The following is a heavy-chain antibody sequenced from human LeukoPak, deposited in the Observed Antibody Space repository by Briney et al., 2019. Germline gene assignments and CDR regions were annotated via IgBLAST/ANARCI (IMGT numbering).Heavy chain of an antibody. V-gene: IGHV3-30*18. CDR2: ISYDGSNK. CDR1: GFTLSSYG. D-gene: IGHD5-24*01. Sequence: GSSLRLSCAASGFTLSSYGMHWVRQAPGKGLEWVAVISYDGSNKYYADSVKGRFTISRDNSKNTLYLQMNSLRAEDTAVYYCAKDVGPRDGYFGYWGQGTLVTVSS. J-gene: IGHJ4*02. CDR3: AKDVGPRDGYFGY.